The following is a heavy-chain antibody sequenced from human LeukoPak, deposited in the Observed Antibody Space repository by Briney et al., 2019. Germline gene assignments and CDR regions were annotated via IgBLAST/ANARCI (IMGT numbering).Heavy chain of an antibody. CDR1: GYTFTRYY. J-gene: IGHJ4*02. CDR2: INPNSGGT. V-gene: IGHV1-2*02. Sequence: ASVKVSCKAFGYTFTRYYMHWVRQAPGQGLEWMGWINPNSGGTIYAQKFQGRVTMARDTSISTAYMELTRLTSDDTAVYFCARARWDRARYFDYWGQGTLVTVSS. CDR3: ARARWDRARYFDY. D-gene: IGHD1-26*01.